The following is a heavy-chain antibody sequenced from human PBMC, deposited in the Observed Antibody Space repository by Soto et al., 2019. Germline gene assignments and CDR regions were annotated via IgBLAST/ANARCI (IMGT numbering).Heavy chain of an antibody. J-gene: IGHJ4*02. CDR2: ISWNSGSI. D-gene: IGHD5-18*01. V-gene: IGHV3-9*01. CDR1: GFTFDDYA. CDR3: AKAVGSYGTFDY. Sequence: EVQLVESGGGLVQPGRSLRLSCAASGFTFDDYAMHWVRQVPGKGLEWVSGISWNSGSIGYADSVKGRFTISRDNAKNSLYLQMNSLRTEDTALYYCAKAVGSYGTFDYWGQGTLVTVSS.